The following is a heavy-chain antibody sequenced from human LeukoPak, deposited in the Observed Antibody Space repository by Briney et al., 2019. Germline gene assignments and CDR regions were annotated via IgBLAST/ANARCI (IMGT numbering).Heavy chain of an antibody. J-gene: IGHJ4*02. Sequence: TFSSYAMSWIRQPPGKGLEWIGSIYYSGSTYYNPSLKSRVTISVDTSKNQFSLKLSSVTAADTAVYYCARGQRGGPKPGYSSSWYRGGYYFDYWGQGTLVTVSS. CDR1: TFSSYA. CDR2: IYYSGST. V-gene: IGHV4-39*07. D-gene: IGHD6-13*01. CDR3: ARGQRGGPKPGYSSSWYRGGYYFDY.